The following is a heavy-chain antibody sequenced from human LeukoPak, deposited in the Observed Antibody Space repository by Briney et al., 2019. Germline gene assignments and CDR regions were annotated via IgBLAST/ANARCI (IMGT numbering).Heavy chain of an antibody. J-gene: IGHJ4*02. CDR1: AFSLNAYN. Sequence: KAGGSLRLSCAASAFSLNAYNMNWVRQAPGKGLEWVSSISYNGTYIYYADSVKGRFTISRDNAQNSLYLQMNSLRAEDTAIYYCVRDRGTYRPIDYWGQGTLVTVSS. D-gene: IGHD1-26*01. V-gene: IGHV3-21*04. CDR3: VRDRGTYRPIDY. CDR2: ISYNGTYI.